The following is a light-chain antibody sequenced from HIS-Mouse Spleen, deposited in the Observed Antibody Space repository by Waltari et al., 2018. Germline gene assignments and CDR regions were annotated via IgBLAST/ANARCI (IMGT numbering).Light chain of an antibody. CDR1: QSVSSY. CDR3: QQRSNWPLIT. J-gene: IGKJ3*01. CDR2: DAS. Sequence: EIVLTQSPATLSLSPGERATLSCRASQSVSSYLAWYQQKPSQAPRLLIYDASNRATGIPARFSGSGSGTDFTLTISSLEPEDFAVYYCQQRSNWPLITFGPGTKVDIK. V-gene: IGKV3-11*01.